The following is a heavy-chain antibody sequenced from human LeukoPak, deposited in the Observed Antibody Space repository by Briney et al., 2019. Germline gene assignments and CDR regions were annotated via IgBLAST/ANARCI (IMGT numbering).Heavy chain of an antibody. CDR3: ARDGFYYHYYMDV. CDR2: ISYSGVT. Sequence: SETLSLTCTLSGGTVTSSTYFWGWIRQPPGKGLEWIGSISYSGVTYYNPSLKSRVSMSVHTSKNQFSLKLSSVTAADTAVYYCARDGFYYHYYMDVWGEGTTVTVSS. V-gene: IGHV4-39*07. J-gene: IGHJ6*03. D-gene: IGHD1-14*01. CDR1: GGTVTSSTYF.